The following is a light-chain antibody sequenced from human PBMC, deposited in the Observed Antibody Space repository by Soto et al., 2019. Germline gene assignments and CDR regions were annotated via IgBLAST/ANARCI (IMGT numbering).Light chain of an antibody. CDR3: CSYARVSRFYV. V-gene: IGLV2-23*01. J-gene: IGLJ1*01. CDR2: EGT. CDR1: SSDVGSYNL. Sequence: QSVLTQPASVSGSPGQSITISCTGTSSDVGSYNLVSWYQHHPGKAPKLIIYEGTKRPSGVSNRFSDSKSGNTASLPISGLQAEDEADYYCCSYARVSRFYVFGTGTRSPS.